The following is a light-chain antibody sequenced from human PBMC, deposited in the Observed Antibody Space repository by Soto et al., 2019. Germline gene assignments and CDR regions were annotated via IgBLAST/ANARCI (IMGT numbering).Light chain of an antibody. V-gene: IGLV7-46*01. J-gene: IGLJ2*01. CDR1: TGAVTSGHY. CDR3: SSYAGSNNLV. Sequence: QAVVTQETSLTVSPGETVTLTCGSSTGAVTSGHYPYWFQQKPGQAPRTLIYEVSKRPSGVPDRFSGSKSGNTASLTVSGLQAEDEADYYCSSYAGSNNLVFGGGTQLTVL. CDR2: EVS.